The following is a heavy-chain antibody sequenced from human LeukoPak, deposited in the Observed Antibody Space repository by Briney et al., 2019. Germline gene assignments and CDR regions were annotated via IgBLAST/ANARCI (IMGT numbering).Heavy chain of an antibody. V-gene: IGHV3-33*01. J-gene: IGHJ4*02. Sequence: PGGSLRLSCAASGFTFSSYGMHWVRQAPGKGLEWVAVIWYDGSNKYYADSVKGRFTISRDNSKNTLYLQMNSLRAEDTAVYYCARAGDSSGWSTTEPFDYWGQGTLVTVSS. CDR1: GFTFSSYG. CDR3: ARAGDSSGWSTTEPFDY. D-gene: IGHD6-19*01. CDR2: IWYDGSNK.